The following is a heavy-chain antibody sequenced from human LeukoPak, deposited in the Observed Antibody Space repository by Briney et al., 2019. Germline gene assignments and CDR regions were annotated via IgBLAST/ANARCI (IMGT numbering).Heavy chain of an antibody. CDR1: GLTLSRYD. Sequence: GGSLRLSCAASGLTLSRYDMHWVRHATGEGLEWVSAIGTRGDTYYAGSVKGRFTMSRENAKNSLYLQMNSLSAGDTAVYYCVRAPPYSSASWGYYGMDVWGQGTTVTVSS. CDR2: IGTRGDT. D-gene: IGHD6-19*01. J-gene: IGHJ6*02. V-gene: IGHV3-13*01. CDR3: VRAPPYSSASWGYYGMDV.